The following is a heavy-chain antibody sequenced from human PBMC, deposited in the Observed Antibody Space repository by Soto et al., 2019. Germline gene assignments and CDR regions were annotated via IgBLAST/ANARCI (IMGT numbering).Heavy chain of an antibody. D-gene: IGHD2-15*01. CDR1: GGTFSSYA. J-gene: IGHJ5*02. CDR2: IIPIFGTA. V-gene: IGHV1-69*06. Sequence: SVKVSCKASGGTFSSYAISWVRQAPGQGLEWMGGIIPIFGTANYAQKFQGRVTMTADTSTDTAYMELSSLRSEDTAIYYCAIAAYCSGATCYSDYNWFDPWGQGTLVTVSS. CDR3: AIAAYCSGATCYSDYNWFDP.